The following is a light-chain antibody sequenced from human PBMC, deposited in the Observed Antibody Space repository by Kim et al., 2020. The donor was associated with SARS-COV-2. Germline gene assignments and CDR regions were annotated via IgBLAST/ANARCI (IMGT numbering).Light chain of an antibody. CDR3: QSYDRSTQWV. V-gene: IGLV6-57*02. J-gene: IGLJ3*02. CDR1: GGNIASVY. CDR2: EDD. Sequence: KTVTSSCTGSGGNIASVYVRWYQQRPGSAPTTVIYEDDQRPSGVPDRFSGSIDKSSNSASLTISGLMSEDEADYYCQSYDRSTQWVFGGGTQLTVL.